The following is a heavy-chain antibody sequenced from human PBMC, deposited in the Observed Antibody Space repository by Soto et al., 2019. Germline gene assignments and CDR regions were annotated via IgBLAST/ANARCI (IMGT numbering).Heavy chain of an antibody. Sequence: EVQLLESGGGLVQPGESLRLSCAVSGFIFGNYMMTWVRQAPGKGLEWVSTIRDGGESTYYADSVKGRFTISRDNSKNTLYLQVDSLGVEDTAVYYCAPHVHCSGGSCHYDAFDIRGQGAMVTVSS. J-gene: IGHJ3*02. CDR1: GFIFGNYM. V-gene: IGHV3-23*01. CDR2: IRDGGEST. CDR3: APHVHCSGGSCHYDAFDI. D-gene: IGHD2-15*01.